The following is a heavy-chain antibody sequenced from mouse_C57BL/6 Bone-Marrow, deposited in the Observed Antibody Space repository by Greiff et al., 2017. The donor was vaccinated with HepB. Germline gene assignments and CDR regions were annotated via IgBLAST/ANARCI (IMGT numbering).Heavy chain of an antibody. V-gene: IGHV1-55*01. D-gene: IGHD1-1*01. CDR3: ARLFITTVVATREGAMDY. J-gene: IGHJ4*01. CDR1: GYTFTSYW. CDR2: IYPGSGST. Sequence: QVQLQQSGAELVKPGASVKMSCKASGYTFTSYWITWVKQRPGQGLEWIGDIYPGSGSTNYNEKFKSKATLTVDTSSSTAYMQLSSLTSEDSAVYYCARLFITTVVATREGAMDYWGQGTSVNVSS.